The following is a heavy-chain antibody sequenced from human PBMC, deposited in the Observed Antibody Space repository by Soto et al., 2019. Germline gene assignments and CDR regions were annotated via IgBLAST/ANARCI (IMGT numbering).Heavy chain of an antibody. CDR2: IRDRAYNYAT. D-gene: IGHD3-10*01. Sequence: VLLVESGGGLVQPGGSLKLSCEASGFVFKDSSIHWVRQASGKGLEWVGRIRDRAYNYATAYAASVKGRFTISRDDSNNKAYLQMDSLKTEDTAIYYCTRLISAAQDYWGQGTLVTVSS. J-gene: IGHJ4*02. CDR1: GFVFKDSS. V-gene: IGHV3-73*01. CDR3: TRLISAAQDY.